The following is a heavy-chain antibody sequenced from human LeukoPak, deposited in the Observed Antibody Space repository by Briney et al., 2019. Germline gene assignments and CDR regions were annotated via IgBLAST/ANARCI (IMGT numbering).Heavy chain of an antibody. CDR3: ARVGIELELGY. Sequence: PGGSLRLSCAASGFTFSSYEMNWVRQAPGKGLEWVSYISSSGSTIYYADSVKGRFTISRDNAKNSLYLQMNSLRAEDTAVYYCARVGIELELGYWGQGTLVTVSS. D-gene: IGHD1-1*01. CDR2: ISSSGSTI. J-gene: IGHJ4*02. V-gene: IGHV3-48*03. CDR1: GFTFSSYE.